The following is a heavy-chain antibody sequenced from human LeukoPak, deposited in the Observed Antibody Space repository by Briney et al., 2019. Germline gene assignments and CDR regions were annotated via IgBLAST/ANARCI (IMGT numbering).Heavy chain of an antibody. CDR2: INPNSGGT. V-gene: IGHV1-2*02. D-gene: IGHD6-6*01. Sequence: GASVKVSCKASGYTFTGYYMHWVRQAPGQGLEWMGWINPNSGGTNYAQKFQGRVTMTRDTSISTAYMELSRLRSDDTAVYYCARDQGYSSSSLVDPWGQGTLVTVSS. CDR1: GYTFTGYY. J-gene: IGHJ5*02. CDR3: ARDQGYSSSSLVDP.